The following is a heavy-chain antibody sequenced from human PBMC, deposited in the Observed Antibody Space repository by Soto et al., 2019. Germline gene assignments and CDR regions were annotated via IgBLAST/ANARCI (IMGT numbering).Heavy chain of an antibody. J-gene: IGHJ6*02. CDR1: GLTFSSYA. CDR3: VKERMITFGGVIAASSYYGMDV. D-gene: IGHD3-16*02. Sequence: HPGGSLRLSCSASGLTFSSYAMHWVRQAPGKGLEYVSAISSNGGSTYYADSVKGRFTISRDNSKNTLYLQMSSLRAEDTAVYYCVKERMITFGGVIAASSYYGMDVWGQGTTVTVSS. V-gene: IGHV3-64D*06. CDR2: ISSNGGST.